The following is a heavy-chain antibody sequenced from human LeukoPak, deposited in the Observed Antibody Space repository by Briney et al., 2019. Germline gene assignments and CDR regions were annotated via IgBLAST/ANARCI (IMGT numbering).Heavy chain of an antibody. J-gene: IGHJ4*02. CDR1: GFTFSSYA. CDR3: ARAPPTS. V-gene: IGHV3-30-3*01. CDR2: ISYDGSNK. D-gene: IGHD5-24*01. Sequence: GRSLRLSCAASGFTFSSYAMHWVRQAPGKGLEWVAVISYDGSNKYYADSVKGRFTISRDNSKNTLYLQMNILRAEDTAVYYCARAPPTSWGQGTLVTVSS.